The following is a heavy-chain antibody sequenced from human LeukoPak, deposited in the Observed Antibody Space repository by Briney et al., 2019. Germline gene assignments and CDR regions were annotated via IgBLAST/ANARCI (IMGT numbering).Heavy chain of an antibody. Sequence: SVKVSCKASGGTFSSYAISWVRQAPGQGLEWMGGIIPIFGTANYAQKFQRRVTITADESTSTAYMELSSLRSEDTAVYYCARDPDSSSAGYFQHWGQGTLVTVSS. CDR2: IIPIFGTA. CDR3: ARDPDSSSAGYFQH. J-gene: IGHJ1*01. D-gene: IGHD6-6*01. V-gene: IGHV1-69*13. CDR1: GGTFSSYA.